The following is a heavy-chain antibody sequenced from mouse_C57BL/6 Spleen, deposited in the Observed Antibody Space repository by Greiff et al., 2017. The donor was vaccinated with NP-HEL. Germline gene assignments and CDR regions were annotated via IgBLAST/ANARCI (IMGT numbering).Heavy chain of an antibody. D-gene: IGHD2-1*01. CDR3: ARDDGNYS. CDR2: ISYDGSN. Sequence: EVHLVESGPGLVKPSQSLSLTCSVTGYSITSGYYWNWIRQFPGNKLEWMGYISYDGSNNYNPSLKNRISITRDTSKNQFFLKLNSVTTEDTATYYCARDDGNYSWGQGTLVTVSA. CDR1: GYSITSGYY. J-gene: IGHJ3*01. V-gene: IGHV3-6*01.